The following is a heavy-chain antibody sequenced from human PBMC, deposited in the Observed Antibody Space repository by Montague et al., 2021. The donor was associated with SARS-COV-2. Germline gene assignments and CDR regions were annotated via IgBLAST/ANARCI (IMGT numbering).Heavy chain of an antibody. CDR3: ARGSAYCDSGGLDT. J-gene: IGHJ5*02. CDR1: GGSINNYY. D-gene: IGHD3-22*01. V-gene: IGHV4-4*07. CDR2: INASGSS. Sequence: SETLSLTCTVSGGSINNYYWSWIRQPPGKGLEWIGRINASGSSTYNPSLETRVTMSVDTSKNQFSLKLSSVTAADTAVYYCARGSAYCDSGGLDTWGQGTLVTVSS.